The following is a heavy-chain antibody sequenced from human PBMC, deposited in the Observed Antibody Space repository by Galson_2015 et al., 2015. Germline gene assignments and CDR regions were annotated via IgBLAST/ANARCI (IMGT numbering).Heavy chain of an antibody. D-gene: IGHD3-10*01. V-gene: IGHV4-31*03. CDR1: GGSISSGGYY. CDR2: IYYSGST. Sequence: TLSLTCTVSGGSISSGGYYWSWIRQHPGKGLEWIGYIYYSGSTYYNPSLKSRVTISVDTSKNQFSLKLSSVTAADTAVYYCARGSVLLWFDPWGPGTLVTVSS. J-gene: IGHJ5*02. CDR3: ARGSVLLWFDP.